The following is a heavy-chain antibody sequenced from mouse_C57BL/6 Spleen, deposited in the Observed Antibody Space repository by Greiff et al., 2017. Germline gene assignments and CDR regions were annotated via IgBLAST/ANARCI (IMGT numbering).Heavy chain of an antibody. D-gene: IGHD1-1*01. V-gene: IGHV14-4*01. J-gene: IGHJ3*01. CDR2: IDPENGDT. CDR3: TTEGSKVNYYGSSQFAY. CDR1: GFNIKDDY. Sequence: EVQLQQSGAELVRPGASVKLSCTASGFNIKDDYMHWVKQRPEQGLEWIGWIDPENGDTEYASKFQGKATITADTSSNTAYLQLSSLTSEDTAVYYCTTEGSKVNYYGSSQFAYWGQGTLVTVSA.